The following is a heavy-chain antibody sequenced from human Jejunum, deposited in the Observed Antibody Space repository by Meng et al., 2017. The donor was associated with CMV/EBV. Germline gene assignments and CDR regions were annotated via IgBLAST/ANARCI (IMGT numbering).Heavy chain of an antibody. D-gene: IGHD3-3*01. CDR3: ARVFGPRYFDY. CDR1: GGSTNTYD. Sequence: TCTVSGGSTNTYDWTWIRQPPGKGLEWIGYIYYSGSTNCNPSLKSRVTISLDTSKNQFSLKLNSVTAADTAVYYCARVFGPRYFDYWGQGTLVTVSS. J-gene: IGHJ4*02. V-gene: IGHV4-59*01. CDR2: IYYSGST.